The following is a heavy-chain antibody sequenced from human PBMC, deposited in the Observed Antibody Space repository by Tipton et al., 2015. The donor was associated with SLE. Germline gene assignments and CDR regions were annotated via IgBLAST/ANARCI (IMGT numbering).Heavy chain of an antibody. CDR3: ASGRRAYSGYEPFGY. J-gene: IGHJ4*02. Sequence: TLSLTCAVYGGSFSGYYWSWIRQPPGKGLEWIGEINHSGSTNYNPSLKSRVTISVDTSKNQLSLKLSSVTAADTAVYYCASGRRAYSGYEPFGYWGQGTLVTVSS. CDR1: GGSFSGYY. CDR2: INHSGST. D-gene: IGHD5-12*01. V-gene: IGHV4-34*01.